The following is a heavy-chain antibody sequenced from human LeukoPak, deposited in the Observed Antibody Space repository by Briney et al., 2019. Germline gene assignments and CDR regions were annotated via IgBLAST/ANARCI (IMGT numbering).Heavy chain of an antibody. CDR2: IYYSGGT. CDR3: ARGIVATLFH. V-gene: IGHV4-31*03. D-gene: IGHD5-12*01. CDR1: GGSLSSGGYY. Sequence: SETLSLTCTVSGGSLSSGGYYWSWLRQHPGTGLEWIGYIYYSGGTYYNPSLKSRVTISVDTSKNQFSLKLSSVTAADTAVYYCARGIVATLFHWGQGTLVTVSS. J-gene: IGHJ4*02.